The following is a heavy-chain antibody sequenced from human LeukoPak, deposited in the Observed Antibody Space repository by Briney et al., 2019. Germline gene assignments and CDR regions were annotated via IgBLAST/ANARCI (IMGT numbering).Heavy chain of an antibody. J-gene: IGHJ6*02. Sequence: ASVKVSCKTSGYSFNSHHVHWVRQAPGQGLEWMGIDFFHDGTTSNTQKFPGRLTMTRDTSTSTVYMELSSLRSEDTAVYYCARDSGNYHYDMDVWGQGTTVIVSS. CDR1: GYSFNSHH. V-gene: IGHV1-46*02. D-gene: IGHD3-10*01. CDR3: ARDSGNYHYDMDV. CDR2: DFFHDGTT.